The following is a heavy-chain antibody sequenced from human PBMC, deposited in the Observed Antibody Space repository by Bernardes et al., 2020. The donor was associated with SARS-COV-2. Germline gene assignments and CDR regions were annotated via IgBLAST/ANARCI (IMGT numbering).Heavy chain of an antibody. CDR2: ISWNSGSI. CDR3: AKLPDSSGWSFDI. CDR1: GFTFDDYA. Sequence: GGSLRLSCAASGFTFDDYAMHWVRQAPGKGLEWVSGISWNSGSIGYADSVKGRFTISRDNAKNSLYLQMNSLRAEDTALYYCAKLPDSSGWSFDIWGQGTMVTVSS. J-gene: IGHJ3*02. D-gene: IGHD6-19*01. V-gene: IGHV3-9*01.